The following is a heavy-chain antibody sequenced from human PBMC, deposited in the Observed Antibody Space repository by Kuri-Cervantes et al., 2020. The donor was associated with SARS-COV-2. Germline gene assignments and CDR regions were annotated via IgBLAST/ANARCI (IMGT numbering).Heavy chain of an antibody. V-gene: IGHV4-34*01. J-gene: IGHJ4*02. CDR1: GGSFSDYA. Sequence: SETLSLTCAVYGGSFSDYAWTWIRQTPEKGLEWFGQINHGGSTSYNPSLKSRVTISVDTSKRQFSLKLTSVTVADTAVYYCARGSPGYWGQGTLVTVSS. CDR2: INHGGST. CDR3: ARGSPGY.